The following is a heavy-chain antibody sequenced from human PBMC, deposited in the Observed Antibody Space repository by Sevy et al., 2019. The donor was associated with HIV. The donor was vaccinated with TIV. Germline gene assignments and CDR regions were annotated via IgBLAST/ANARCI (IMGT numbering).Heavy chain of an antibody. V-gene: IGHV3-23*01. CDR2: ISGSGGST. CDR3: AKTYGSGSYFPHSSGYYYFDY. CDR1: GFTFSSYA. D-gene: IGHD3-10*01. J-gene: IGHJ4*02. Sequence: GGSLRLSCAASGFTFSSYAMSWVRQAPGKGLEWVSAISGSGGSTYYADSVKGRFTISRDNSKNTLYLQINSLRAEDTAVYYCAKTYGSGSYFPHSSGYYYFDYWGQGTLVTVSS.